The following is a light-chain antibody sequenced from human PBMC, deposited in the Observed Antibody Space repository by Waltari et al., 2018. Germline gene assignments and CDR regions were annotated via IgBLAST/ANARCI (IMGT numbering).Light chain of an antibody. CDR3: QQYNSYSRT. J-gene: IGKJ2*01. Sequence: DIQMTQSPSTLSASVGDRVTITCRASQSISSWLAWYQQKPGKAPKLLIYKASSLESGLPSRFSGSGSGTEVTLTISSLQPDDFATYYCQQYNSYSRTFGQGTKLEIK. CDR1: QSISSW. CDR2: KAS. V-gene: IGKV1-5*03.